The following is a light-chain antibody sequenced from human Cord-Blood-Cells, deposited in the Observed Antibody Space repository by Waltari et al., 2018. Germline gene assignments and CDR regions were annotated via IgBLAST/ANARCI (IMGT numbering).Light chain of an antibody. Sequence: QSALTQPPSVSGSPGQSVTISCTGTSSDVGSYNRVSWYQQPPGTAPKLMIYAVINRPSGVPDRFSGSKSGNTASLTISGLQAEDEADYYCSSYTSSSTVVFGGGPKLTVL. CDR3: SSYTSSSTVV. CDR1: SSDVGSYNR. CDR2: AVI. V-gene: IGLV2-18*02. J-gene: IGLJ2*01.